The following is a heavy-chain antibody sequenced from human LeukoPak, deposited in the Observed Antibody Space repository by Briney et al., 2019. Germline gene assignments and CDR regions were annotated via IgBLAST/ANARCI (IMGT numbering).Heavy chain of an antibody. CDR2: INHSGST. J-gene: IGHJ3*02. Sequence: SETLSLTCAVSGGSLSGYYWTWIRQPPGKGLEWIGEINHSGSTNYNPSLKSRVTISVDTSRKQFFLRLSSVTAADTAVYYCARDPYFQWELPAFDIWGQGTMVTVSS. CDR3: ARDPYFQWELPAFDI. D-gene: IGHD1-26*01. V-gene: IGHV4-34*01. CDR1: GGSLSGYY.